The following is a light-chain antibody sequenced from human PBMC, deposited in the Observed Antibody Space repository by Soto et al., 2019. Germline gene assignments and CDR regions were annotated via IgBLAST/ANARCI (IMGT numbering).Light chain of an antibody. CDR2: AAY. V-gene: IGKV3-11*01. Sequence: IVFTHSPPTLSVCRYRWSPHHYRASQSVGSSLAWYQQKLGQATRLLIYAAYDRATGIPGRFSGSGSGTDFTLLISSLEPEDFAFYYCQQANTRLWRFGQGTKVDIK. CDR3: QQANTRLWR. CDR1: QSVGSS. J-gene: IGKJ1*01.